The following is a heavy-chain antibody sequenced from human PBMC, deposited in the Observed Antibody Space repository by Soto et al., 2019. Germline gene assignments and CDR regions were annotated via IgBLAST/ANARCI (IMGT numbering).Heavy chain of an antibody. CDR1: GYIFTKYY. CDR3: VRWDGFFGAGGVD. V-gene: IGHV1-18*01. Sequence: QVQLVQSVTELRKPGASVKLSCKASGYIFTKYYIAWVRQAPGHGLEWMGMINGYNGKANYGQDFRGRVIMTTDTSTNTAYMDLKCLTSDDTGVYYCVRWDGFFGAGGVDWGQGTLVTVSS. CDR2: INGYNGKA. D-gene: IGHD3-16*01. J-gene: IGHJ4*02.